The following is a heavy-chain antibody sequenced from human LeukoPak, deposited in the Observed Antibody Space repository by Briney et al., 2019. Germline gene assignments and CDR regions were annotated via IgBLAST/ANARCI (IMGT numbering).Heavy chain of an antibody. V-gene: IGHV4-31*03. CDR2: IYYSGST. CDR1: GGSISSGGYY. J-gene: IGHJ4*02. CDR3: ASSHDYGFFDY. Sequence: KPSETLSLTCTVSGGSISSGGYYWSWLRQHPGKGLEWIGYIYYSGSTYYNPSLKSRVTISVDTSKNQFSLKLSSVTAADTAVYYCASSHDYGFFDYWGQGTLVTVSS. D-gene: IGHD4-17*01.